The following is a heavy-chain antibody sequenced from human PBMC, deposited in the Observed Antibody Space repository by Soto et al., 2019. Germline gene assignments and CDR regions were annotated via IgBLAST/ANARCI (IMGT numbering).Heavy chain of an antibody. CDR1: GGSVNSGGYY. J-gene: IGHJ4*01. Sequence: SETLSLTCTVSGGSVNSGGYYWSWIRQHPGKGLEWIGYIYYSGSTYYNPSLKSRVTISVDTSKNQFSLNLSSVTAADTAVYYCARDGGGYYPSPNYFDYRGHPTLVTVSS. CDR3: ARDGGGYYPSPNYFDY. V-gene: IGHV4-31*03. D-gene: IGHD3-3*01. CDR2: IYYSGST.